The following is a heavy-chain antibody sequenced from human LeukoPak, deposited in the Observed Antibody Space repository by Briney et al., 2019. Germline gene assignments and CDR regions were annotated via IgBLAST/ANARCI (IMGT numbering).Heavy chain of an antibody. J-gene: IGHJ4*02. V-gene: IGHV3-30*02. CDR3: AKGISNWANLDY. CDR2: SRHDEDGK. CDR1: GFSLSRYG. D-gene: IGHD7-27*01. Sequence: GGSLRLSCAASGFSLSRYGLYWVRQAPGKGLDWVAFSRHDEDGKYYADSVKGRFTISRDNSQNTLYLQMNSLRVDDTAVYYCAKGISNWANLDYWGQGTLVTVSS.